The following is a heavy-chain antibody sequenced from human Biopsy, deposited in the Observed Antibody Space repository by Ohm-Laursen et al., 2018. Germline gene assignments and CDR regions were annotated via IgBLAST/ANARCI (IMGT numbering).Heavy chain of an antibody. V-gene: IGHV4-59*11. CDR2: VYYNGNT. J-gene: IGHJ3*02. CDR1: YGSISGHF. D-gene: IGHD3-16*01. Sequence: PSQTLSLTCAVTYGSISGHFWSWIRQAPGKGLEWIGYVYYNGNTNYSPSLKSRATISLDTSKDRFSLKLTSVTAADTAVYYCARLTGDYIWGNWRINHDPFDIWDQGTSVTVSS. CDR3: ARLTGDYIWGNWRINHDPFDI.